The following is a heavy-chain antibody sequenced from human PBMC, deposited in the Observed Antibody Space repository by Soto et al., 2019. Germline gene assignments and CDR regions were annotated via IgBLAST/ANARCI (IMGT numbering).Heavy chain of an antibody. CDR1: GFTFSDYA. D-gene: IGHD3-22*01. J-gene: IGHJ6*02. Sequence: VQLLESGGGVVQPGGSLRLSCAASGFTFSDYAMSWVRQAPGKGLEWVSGISGSGGSTYYADSVKGRFTISRDNSENTLYLQVNSLRAEDTAVYYCARRVITDYYYYGMDVWGQGTRVTVSS. V-gene: IGHV3-23*01. CDR3: ARRVITDYYYYGMDV. CDR2: ISGSGGST.